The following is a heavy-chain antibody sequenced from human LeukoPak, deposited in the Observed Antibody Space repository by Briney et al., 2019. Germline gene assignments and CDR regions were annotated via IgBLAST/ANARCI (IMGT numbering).Heavy chain of an antibody. D-gene: IGHD6-19*01. CDR1: GYTLTELS. CDR2: IIPIFGTA. J-gene: IGHJ4*02. Sequence: ASVKVSCKVSGYTLTELSMHWVRQAPGKGLEWMGGIIPIFGTANYAQKFQGRVTITADKSTSTAYMELSSLRSEDTAVYYCATLAVAGSGFDYWGQGTLVTVSS. CDR3: ATLAVAGSGFDY. V-gene: IGHV1-69*06.